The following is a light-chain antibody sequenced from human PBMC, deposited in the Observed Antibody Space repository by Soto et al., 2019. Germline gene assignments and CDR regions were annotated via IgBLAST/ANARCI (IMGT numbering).Light chain of an antibody. CDR2: QHS. CDR1: KLGDKY. CDR3: QAWDSSTEVV. Sequence: SYELTQPPSVSVSPGQTASITCSGDKLGDKYTCWYQQKPGQSPVLVIYQHSQRPSGIPERFSGSNSGNTATLTISGTQAMEEADYYCQAWDSSTEVVFGGGPKLTAL. V-gene: IGLV3-1*01. J-gene: IGLJ2*01.